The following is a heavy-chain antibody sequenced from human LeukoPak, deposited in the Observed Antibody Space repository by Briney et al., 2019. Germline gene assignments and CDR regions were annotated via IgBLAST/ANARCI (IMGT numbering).Heavy chain of an antibody. CDR3: ARHRGGGGYHYMDV. CDR2: ILHSGYT. Sequence: SDTLSLTCTVSGGSLGRSNTYWGWIRQTPGKGLEWLGTILHSGYTYNNPSLKSRVTMSVDSSKNQFSLSLSSVTAADTAIYFCARHRGGGGYHYMDVWGKGTTVIVSS. CDR1: GGSLGRSNTY. J-gene: IGHJ6*03. V-gene: IGHV4-39*01. D-gene: IGHD2-21*01.